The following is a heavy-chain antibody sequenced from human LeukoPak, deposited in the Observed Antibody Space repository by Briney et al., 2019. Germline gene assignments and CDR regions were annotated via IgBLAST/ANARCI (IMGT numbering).Heavy chain of an antibody. CDR1: GYSISSGYY. CDR2: ISHSGST. V-gene: IGHV4-38-2*02. CDR3: ARGIVYGSGSYYKAYYFDS. J-gene: IGHJ4*02. Sequence: SETLSLTCTVSGYSISSGYYWGWIRQPPGKGLEWIGSISHSGSTYYNPSLASRVTVSVDTSKNQFSLNLTSVTAADTAVYFCARGIVYGSGSYYKAYYFDSWGQGTLVTVSS. D-gene: IGHD3-10*01.